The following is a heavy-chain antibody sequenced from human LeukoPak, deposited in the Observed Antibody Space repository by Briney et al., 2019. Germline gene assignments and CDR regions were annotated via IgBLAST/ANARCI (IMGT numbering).Heavy chain of an antibody. J-gene: IGHJ4*02. V-gene: IGHV3-74*01. D-gene: IGHD1-26*01. CDR3: ARDVGPYGGSPGAG. CDR2: IKTDGSEA. Sequence: GGSLRLSCEGSGLTFSDHLMHWVRQAPGKGLGWVSRIKTDGSEANYGDAVRGRFVISRDNTRKTLFLLMNTVRDDDTAMYFCARDVGPYGGSPGAGGGQGRQVIV. CDR1: GLTFSDHL.